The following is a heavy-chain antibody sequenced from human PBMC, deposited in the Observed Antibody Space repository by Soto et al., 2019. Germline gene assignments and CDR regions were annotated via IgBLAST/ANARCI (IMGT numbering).Heavy chain of an antibody. CDR1: GFIFSSYT. CDR3: ARAPSGSYPEFDY. D-gene: IGHD1-26*01. J-gene: IGHJ4*02. Sequence: LRLSCAASGFIFSSYTMHWVRQAPGKGLEWVGVITYDGSNQYYADSVKGRFTISRDNSRNMLFLQMNSLRPDDTAVYYCARAPSGSYPEFDYWGQGTLGTVSS. CDR2: ITYDGSNQ. V-gene: IGHV3-30-3*01.